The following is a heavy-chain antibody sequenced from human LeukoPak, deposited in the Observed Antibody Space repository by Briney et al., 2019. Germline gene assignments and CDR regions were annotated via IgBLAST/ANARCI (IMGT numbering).Heavy chain of an antibody. V-gene: IGHV4-59*02. J-gene: IGHJ4*02. CDR2: IYYSGNT. CDR1: GASVSSYY. D-gene: IGHD3-22*01. CDR3: ARGADSSGYYSIFYFDY. Sequence: SETLSLTCTVSGASVSSYYWSWIRQPPGKGLEWIGYIYYSGNTNYNPSLDSRATLSVDTSKNQFSLRLTSVTAADTAVYYCARGADSSGYYSIFYFDYWGQGTLVTVSS.